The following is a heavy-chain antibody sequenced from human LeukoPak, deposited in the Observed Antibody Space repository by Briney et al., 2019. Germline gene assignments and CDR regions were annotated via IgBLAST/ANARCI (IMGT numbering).Heavy chain of an antibody. CDR1: GGSISSYY. CDR3: AREGYYYDSSDRY. D-gene: IGHD3-22*01. J-gene: IGHJ4*02. Sequence: SETLSLTCTVSGGSISSYYWSWIRQPPGKGLEWIGYIYYSGSTNYNPSLKSRVTISVDTSKNQFSLKLSSVTAADTAVYYCAREGYYYDSSDRYWGQGTLVTVSS. V-gene: IGHV4-59*12. CDR2: IYYSGST.